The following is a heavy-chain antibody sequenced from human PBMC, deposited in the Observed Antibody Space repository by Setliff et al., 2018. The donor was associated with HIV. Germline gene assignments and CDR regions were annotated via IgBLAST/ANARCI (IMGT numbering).Heavy chain of an antibody. J-gene: IGHJ4*02. CDR2: IYHSGST. V-gene: IGHV4-38-2*01. Sequence: SETLSLTCAVSGYSISSGYYWGWIRQPPGKGLEWIGTIYHSGSTNYNPSLKSRLTISVDTSKNQFSLKLNSVTAADTAVYYCARVRGSSGWYVLDYWGQGTLVTVSS. CDR3: ARVRGSSGWYVLDY. D-gene: IGHD6-19*01. CDR1: GYSISSGYY.